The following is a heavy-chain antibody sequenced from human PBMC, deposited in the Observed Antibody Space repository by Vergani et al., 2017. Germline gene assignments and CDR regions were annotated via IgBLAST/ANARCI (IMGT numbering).Heavy chain of an antibody. CDR3: ERDLKVGKPYYVDY. V-gene: IGHV1-2*02. CDR2: INPNSGGT. D-gene: IGHD1-26*01. CDR1: GYTFTGYY. J-gene: IGHJ4*02. Sequence: VQLVQSGAAVKKPGASLKVSCKAPGYTFTGYYMHWVRQAPGQGLEWMGWINPNSGGTNYAQKFQGRGTMTRDTSITTAYMELSRMRSDDTAVYYYERDLKVGKPYYVDYWGQGTLVTVSS.